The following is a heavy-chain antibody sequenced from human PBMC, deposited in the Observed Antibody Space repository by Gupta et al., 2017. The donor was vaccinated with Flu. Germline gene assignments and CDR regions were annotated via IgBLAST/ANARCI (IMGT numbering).Heavy chain of an antibody. CDR2: ISWNTATI. Sequence: LEWVSSISWNTATIAYADSVKGRFTISRDNAKNTLYLQMNSLTAEDTAFYFCAKEALSSSWALFDFWGQGTLVTVSS. J-gene: IGHJ4*02. CDR3: AKEALSSSWALFDF. D-gene: IGHD6-13*01. V-gene: IGHV3-9*01.